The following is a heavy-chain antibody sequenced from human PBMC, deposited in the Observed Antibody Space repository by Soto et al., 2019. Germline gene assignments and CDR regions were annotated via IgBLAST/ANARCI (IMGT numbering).Heavy chain of an antibody. CDR1: GDSVSSNSAA. CDR2: TYYRSKWYN. J-gene: IGHJ6*02. V-gene: IGHV6-1*01. Sequence: SQTLSVTCAISGDSVSSNSAAWNWIRQSPSRGLEWLGRTYYRSKWYNDYAVSVKSRITINPDTSKNQFSLQLNSVTPEDTAVYYCARLSIPTSGNYYYGMDVWGQGTTVTVSS. D-gene: IGHD3-10*01. CDR3: ARLSIPTSGNYYYGMDV.